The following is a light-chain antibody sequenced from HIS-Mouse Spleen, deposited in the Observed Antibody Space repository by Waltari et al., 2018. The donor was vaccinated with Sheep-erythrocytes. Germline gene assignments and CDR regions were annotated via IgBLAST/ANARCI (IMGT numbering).Light chain of an antibody. CDR3: CSYAGSSTLV. Sequence: QSALTQPASVSGSPGQSITISCTGTSIDVGGYHLVSWYQQHPGKAPTLMMYEGSKRPSGVFHRFSGSKSGNTASLTISGLQAEDEAAYYCCSYAGSSTLVFGGGTKLTVL. V-gene: IGLV2-23*01. CDR2: EGS. J-gene: IGLJ2*01. CDR1: SIDVGGYHL.